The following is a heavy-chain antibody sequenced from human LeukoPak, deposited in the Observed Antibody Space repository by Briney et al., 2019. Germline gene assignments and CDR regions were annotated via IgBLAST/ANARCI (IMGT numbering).Heavy chain of an antibody. CDR1: GGSISSYY. Sequence: SETLSLTCTVSGGSISSYYWSWIRQPPGKGLEGIGYIYYSGSTNYNPSLKSLATISVDTSKNHFSLKLSSVTAADTAVYYRERTERYYDSSQYYFDYWGQGTLVTVSS. CDR2: IYYSGST. CDR3: ERTERYYDSSQYYFDY. V-gene: IGHV4-59*01. J-gene: IGHJ4*02. D-gene: IGHD3-22*01.